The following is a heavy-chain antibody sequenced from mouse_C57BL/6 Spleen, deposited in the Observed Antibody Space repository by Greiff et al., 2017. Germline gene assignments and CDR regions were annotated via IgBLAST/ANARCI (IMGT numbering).Heavy chain of an antibody. CDR2: IDPSDSYT. CDR1: GYTFTSYW. CDR3: AREDG. V-gene: IGHV1-59*01. Sequence: QVQLQQPGAELVRPGTSVKLSCKASGYTFTSYWMHWVKQRPGQGLEWIGVIDPSDSYTNYNQKFKGKATLTVDTSSSTAYMQLSSLTSEDSAVYYCAREDGWGQGTTLTVSS. J-gene: IGHJ2*01.